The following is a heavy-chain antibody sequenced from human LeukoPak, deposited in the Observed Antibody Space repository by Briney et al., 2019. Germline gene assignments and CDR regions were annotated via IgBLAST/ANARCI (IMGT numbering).Heavy chain of an antibody. Sequence: ASVKVSFKASGYSFNSYLISWVRQVPGQGLEWMGWISPYNGNTRYVQKLQGRVTMTTDTSTSTAYMELRSLRFDDTAVYYCARAGSGSGWYFDYWGQGTLVTVSA. J-gene: IGHJ4*02. CDR3: ARAGSGSGWYFDY. D-gene: IGHD6-19*01. V-gene: IGHV1-18*01. CDR2: ISPYNGNT. CDR1: GYSFNSYL.